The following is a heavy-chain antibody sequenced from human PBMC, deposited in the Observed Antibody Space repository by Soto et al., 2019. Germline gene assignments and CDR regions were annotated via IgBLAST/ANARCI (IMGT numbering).Heavy chain of an antibody. CDR2: IIPILTTT. V-gene: IGHV1-69*08. Sequence: QVQLVQSGAAVKKPGSSVKVSCRASGDTFSSYTVNWLRQAPGRGLEWMGRIIPILTTTDYAQNFRGRLTITADKSTNTVYMELSSLRSEDTAVYYCARRSYCGYDCYYKHYYGMDVWGQGTTVTVAS. CDR3: ARRSYCGYDCYYKHYYGMDV. J-gene: IGHJ6*02. D-gene: IGHD2-21*02. CDR1: GDTFSSYT.